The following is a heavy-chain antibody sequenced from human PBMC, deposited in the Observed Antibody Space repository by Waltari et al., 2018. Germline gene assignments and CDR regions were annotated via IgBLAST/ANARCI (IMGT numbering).Heavy chain of an antibody. CDR2: ISAYNSNT. CDR1: GYTFTSYG. Sequence: VTISCKASGYTFTSYGISWVRQAPGQGLEWMGWISAYNSNTNEAQKLQGRVTRTTDTYTSTAYMELRSLRSDDTAVYYCARRRDTSEHLDYWGQGTLVTVSS. CDR3: ARRRDTSEHLDY. J-gene: IGHJ4*02. V-gene: IGHV1-18*01.